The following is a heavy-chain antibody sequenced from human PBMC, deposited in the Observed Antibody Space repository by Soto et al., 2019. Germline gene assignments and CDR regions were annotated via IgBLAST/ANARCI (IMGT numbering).Heavy chain of an antibody. D-gene: IGHD2-8*01. CDR1: GYTFTHYY. CDR2: INPSGGST. J-gene: IGHJ4*02. Sequence: QVQLVQSGAEVKKPGASVKVSCKASGYTFTHYYIHWVRQAPGQGLEWMGMINPSGGSTDYAQKFQGRVTMITDTSTTTVYMELSSLRSDDTAVYYCARPPFPGCINGVCYPCDHWGQGTLVTVSS. V-gene: IGHV1-46*01. CDR3: ARPPFPGCINGVCYPCDH.